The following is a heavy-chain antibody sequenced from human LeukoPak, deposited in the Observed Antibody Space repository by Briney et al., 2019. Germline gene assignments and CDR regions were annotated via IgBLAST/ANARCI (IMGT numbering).Heavy chain of an antibody. CDR2: IIPIFGTA. D-gene: IGHD3-16*01. CDR3: ARANDSRDPPHFDY. J-gene: IGHJ4*02. V-gene: IGHV1-69*06. Sequence: SVKVSCKASGGTFSNYAISWVRQAPGQGLEGMGGIIPIFGTANYAQKFRGRVTITADKSTRTAYMELSSLRSEDTAVYYCARANDSRDPPHFDYWGQGTLVTVSS. CDR1: GGTFSNYA.